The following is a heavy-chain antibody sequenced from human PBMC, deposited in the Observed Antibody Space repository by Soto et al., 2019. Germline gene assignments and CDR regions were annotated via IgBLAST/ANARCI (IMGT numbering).Heavy chain of an antibody. J-gene: IGHJ4*02. D-gene: IGHD1-1*01. V-gene: IGHV4-31*03. CDR3: ASGHDAYKVRY. CDR1: GGSISSGGTGSY. Sequence: QVQLQESGPGLVKPSQTLSLTCTVSGGSISSGGTGSYWTWIRQLPGKGLEWIGYIYYTGNTYYNXSXQXRPTISIDTSENQFSLKLTSVTAADTAVYFCASGHDAYKVRYWGQGTLVTVSS. CDR2: IYYTGNT.